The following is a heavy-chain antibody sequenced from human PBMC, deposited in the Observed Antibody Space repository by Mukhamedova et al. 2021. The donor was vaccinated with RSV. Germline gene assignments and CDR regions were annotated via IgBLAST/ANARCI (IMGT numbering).Heavy chain of an antibody. Sequence: VRQAPGKGLEWVAFIRYDGSNKYYADSVKGRFTISRDNSKNTLYLQMNSLRAEDTAVYYCAKDPNVHGSGPDAFDIWGQGTMVT. V-gene: IGHV3-30*02. CDR3: AKDPNVHGSGPDAFDI. D-gene: IGHD3-10*01. J-gene: IGHJ3*02. CDR2: IRYDGSNK.